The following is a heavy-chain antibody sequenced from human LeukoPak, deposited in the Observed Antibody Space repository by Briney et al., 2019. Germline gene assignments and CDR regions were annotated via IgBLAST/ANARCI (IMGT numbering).Heavy chain of an antibody. CDR2: IGRDGTAI. J-gene: IGHJ1*01. CDR3: ARLWGGLTMSRFLDS. V-gene: IGHV3-48*04. Sequence: PGGSLRLSCTASGFTFSSYSLNWIRQAPGKGLEWVSYIGRDGTAIYYADSAKGRFTISRDNTEKSLYLHMNSLRADDSAVYFCARLWGGLTMSRFLDSWGQGTPVTVSS. D-gene: IGHD3-16*01. CDR1: GFTFSSYS.